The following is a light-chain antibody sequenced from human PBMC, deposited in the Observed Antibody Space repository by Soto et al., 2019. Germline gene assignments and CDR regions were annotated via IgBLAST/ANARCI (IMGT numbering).Light chain of an antibody. CDR1: QSVSDY. CDR3: QQYGYLVT. Sequence: EIVMTQSPATLSVSPGERATLSCRASQSVSDYLAWYQQTPGRAHRLLIYGASSRATGIPDRFSGSGSGTDFTLTISRLEPEDFAMYYCQQYGYLVTFGGGTKVDIK. J-gene: IGKJ4*01. CDR2: GAS. V-gene: IGKV3-20*01.